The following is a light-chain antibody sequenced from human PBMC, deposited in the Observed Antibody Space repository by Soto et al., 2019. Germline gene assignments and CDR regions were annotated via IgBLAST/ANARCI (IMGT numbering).Light chain of an antibody. Sequence: HSALTQPASVSGSPGQSITISCTGTSSDIGGYDYVSWYQQHPGKAPKLVIYAVSNRPSGVSNRFSGSKSGNTASLTISGLQAEDEADYYCNSYTSITTLGVFGGGTQLTVL. V-gene: IGLV2-14*01. CDR2: AVS. CDR1: SSDIGGYDY. J-gene: IGLJ2*01. CDR3: NSYTSITTLGV.